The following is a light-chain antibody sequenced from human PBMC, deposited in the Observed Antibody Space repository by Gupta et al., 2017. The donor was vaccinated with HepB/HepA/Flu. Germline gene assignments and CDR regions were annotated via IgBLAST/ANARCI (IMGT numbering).Light chain of an antibody. CDR1: SSDVGGYNY. CDR2: DVN. V-gene: IGLV2-11*01. J-gene: IGLJ3*02. CDR3: CAYAGTYTWV. Sequence: QSALTQPRSVSGSPGQSVTISCTGTSSDVGGYNYVSWYQQHPDKAPKLMIYDVNKRPSGVPDRFSGSKSGNTASLTISGLQAEDEADYYCCAYAGTYTWVFGGGTKLTVL.